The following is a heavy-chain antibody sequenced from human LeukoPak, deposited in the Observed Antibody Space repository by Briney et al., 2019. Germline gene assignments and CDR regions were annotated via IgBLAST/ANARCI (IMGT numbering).Heavy chain of an antibody. CDR2: ISGSGGST. CDR1: GFTFSSYA. V-gene: IGHV3-23*01. D-gene: IGHD2-8*01. J-gene: IGHJ1*01. Sequence: GGSLRISCAASGFTFSSYAMSWVRQAPGKGLEWVSAISGSGGSTYYADSVKGRFTISRDNSKNTLYLQMNSLRAEDTAVYYCAKPYCTNGVCPEYFQHWGQGTLVTVSS. CDR3: AKPYCTNGVCPEYFQH.